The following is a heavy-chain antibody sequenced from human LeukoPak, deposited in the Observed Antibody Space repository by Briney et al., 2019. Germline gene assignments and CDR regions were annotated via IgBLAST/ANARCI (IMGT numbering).Heavy chain of an antibody. V-gene: IGHV3-48*03. CDR3: ARAYYFGLGSYKFPFDY. J-gene: IGHJ4*02. D-gene: IGHD3-10*01. CDR1: GFTFSSYE. Sequence: GGTLRLSCAVSGFTFSSYEMSWVRQAPGKGLEWVSYISSSGCNIYYADSVKGRITISRDNAKNSLYLQMNSLRAEDTAVYYCARAYYFGLGSYKFPFDYWGQGTLVTVSS. CDR2: ISSSGCNI.